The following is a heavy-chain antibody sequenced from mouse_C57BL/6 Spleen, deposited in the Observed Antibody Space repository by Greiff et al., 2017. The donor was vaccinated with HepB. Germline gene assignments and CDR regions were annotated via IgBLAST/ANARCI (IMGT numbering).Heavy chain of an antibody. V-gene: IGHV1-26*01. D-gene: IGHD3-2*02. CDR1: GYTFTDYY. Sequence: EVKLMESGPELVKPGASVKISCKASGYTFTDYYMNWVKQSHGKSLEWIGDINPNNGGTSYNQKFKGKATLTVDKSSSTAYMELRSLTSEDSAVYYCAREAFYFDYWGQGTTLTVSS. CDR2: INPNNGGT. CDR3: AREAFYFDY. J-gene: IGHJ2*01.